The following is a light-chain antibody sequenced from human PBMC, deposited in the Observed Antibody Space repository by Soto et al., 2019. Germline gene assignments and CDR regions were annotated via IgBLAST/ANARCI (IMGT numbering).Light chain of an antibody. CDR1: SSDVGGYNY. CDR2: DVS. Sequence: QSAVTQPATSSGSPGQSITISCTGNSSDVGGYNYVSWYQQHPGKVPKLMIYDVSNRPSGVSDRFSGSKSGNTASLTISGLQAEDEADYYCSSYTSSSTLYVFGTGTKVTVL. V-gene: IGLV2-14*01. J-gene: IGLJ1*01. CDR3: SSYTSSSTLYV.